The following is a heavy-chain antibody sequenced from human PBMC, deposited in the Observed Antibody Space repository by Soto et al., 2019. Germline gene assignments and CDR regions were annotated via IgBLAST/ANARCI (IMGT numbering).Heavy chain of an antibody. Sequence: ASVKVSCKASGYTFIAYHVHWVRQAPGQGLEWMGWINPKSGGTIYSQKFQGRVTMTTDASISTSYMEMSRLQSDDTAIYYCARDFSPAEQNWNDAYNYFGPWGQGTLVTVSS. CDR2: INPKSGGT. D-gene: IGHD1-1*01. V-gene: IGHV1-2*02. CDR1: GYTFIAYH. J-gene: IGHJ5*02. CDR3: ARDFSPAEQNWNDAYNYFGP.